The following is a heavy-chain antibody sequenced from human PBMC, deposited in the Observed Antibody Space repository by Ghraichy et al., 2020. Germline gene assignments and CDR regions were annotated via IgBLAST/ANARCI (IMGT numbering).Heavy chain of an antibody. CDR2: INHSGST. CDR1: GGSXSGYY. D-gene: IGHD2-8*01. V-gene: IGHV4-34*01. J-gene: IGHJ4*02. Sequence: SETLSLTCAVYGGSXSGYYWSWIRXPPGKGLGWIGEINHSGSTKYKPSLKSRVTISVDTSKNQFSLKLSSVTAADTAVYYCARGRDVPMGDYWGQGTLVTVSS. CDR3: ARGRDVPMGDY.